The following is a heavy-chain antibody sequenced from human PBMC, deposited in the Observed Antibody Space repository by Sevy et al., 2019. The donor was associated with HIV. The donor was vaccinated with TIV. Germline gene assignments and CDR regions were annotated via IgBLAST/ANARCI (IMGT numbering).Heavy chain of an antibody. CDR1: GFTFSGYA. V-gene: IGHV3-23*01. J-gene: IGHJ6*02. CDR3: AKTINSGGGVVPAANYYYYGLDV. D-gene: IGHD2-2*01. Sequence: GGSLRPSCAASGFTFSGYAMNWVRQAPGKGLEWVSAINGKGRSTHYADSVEGRFTISRDNSKNTLYLQMNSLRAEDTAVYYCAKTINSGGGVVPAANYYYYGLDVWGQGTTVTVSS. CDR2: INGKGRST.